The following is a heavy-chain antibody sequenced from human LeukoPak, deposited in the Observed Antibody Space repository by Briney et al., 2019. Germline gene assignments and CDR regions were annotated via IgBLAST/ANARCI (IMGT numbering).Heavy chain of an antibody. Sequence: GSLRLSCAASGFTFSSYAMSWVHQAPGKGLEWVSAISGRGGSTYYADSVKGRFTISRDNSKNTLYLQMNSLRAEDTAVYYCAKVPVDYGGNFEWFDPWGQGTLVTVSS. CDR3: AKVPVDYGGNFEWFDP. CDR1: GFTFSSYA. CDR2: ISGRGGST. V-gene: IGHV3-23*01. D-gene: IGHD4-23*01. J-gene: IGHJ5*02.